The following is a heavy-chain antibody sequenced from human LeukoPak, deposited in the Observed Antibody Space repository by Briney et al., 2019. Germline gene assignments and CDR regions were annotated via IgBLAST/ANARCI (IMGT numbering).Heavy chain of an antibody. Sequence: GGSLRISCAAPGFTFSSYSTAWVRQAPGKGLEFVANIRQGGSGEEYVDSVKGRLTISRDNARNSLFLQMNSLRAEDTAVYYCARWRWQQSEFDFWGQGTLVTVSS. CDR2: IRQGGSGE. J-gene: IGHJ4*02. CDR1: GFTFSSYS. CDR3: ARWRWQQSEFDF. D-gene: IGHD5-24*01. V-gene: IGHV3-7*01.